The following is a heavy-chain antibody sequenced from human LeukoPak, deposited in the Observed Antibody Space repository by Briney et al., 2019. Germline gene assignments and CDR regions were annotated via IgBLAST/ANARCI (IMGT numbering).Heavy chain of an antibody. J-gene: IGHJ4*02. CDR1: GGSISSSSYY. CDR2: IYYSGST. V-gene: IGHV4-39*01. Sequence: SETLSLTCTVSGGSISSSSYYWGWIRQPPGKGLEWIGSIYYSGSTYYNPSLKSRVTISVDTSKNQFSLKLSSVTAADTAVYYCASGAVRLQLYPLFDYWGQGTLVTVSS. D-gene: IGHD5-24*01. CDR3: ASGAVRLQLYPLFDY.